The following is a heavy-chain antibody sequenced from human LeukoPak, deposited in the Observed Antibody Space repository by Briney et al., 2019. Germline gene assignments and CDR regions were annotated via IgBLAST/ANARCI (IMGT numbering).Heavy chain of an antibody. CDR3: ARGVTPDWFDP. CDR1: GFTFSNYE. D-gene: IGHD2-21*02. CDR2: ISRSGGSI. Sequence: GGSLRLSCVTSGFTFSNYEMIWVRQAPGKGLEWVSYISRSGGSIYYADSVKGRFTISRDNSKNTLYLQMNRLRAEDTAVYYCARGVTPDWFDPWGQGTLVTLSS. J-gene: IGHJ5*02. V-gene: IGHV3-48*03.